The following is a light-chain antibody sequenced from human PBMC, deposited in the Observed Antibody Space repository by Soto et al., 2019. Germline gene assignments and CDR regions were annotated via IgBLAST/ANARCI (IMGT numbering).Light chain of an antibody. CDR1: QSLGSD. CDR2: GAS. V-gene: IGKV3-15*01. J-gene: IGKJ1*01. Sequence: EIVMTQSPGTLSLSPGDTATPSCRASQSLGSDLAWYQQKPGQAPRLLIFGASARPTGIPARISGSGSGTEFTLTISSLRSEDFAVYFCQQYYNWPRTFGQGTKVEI. CDR3: QQYYNWPRT.